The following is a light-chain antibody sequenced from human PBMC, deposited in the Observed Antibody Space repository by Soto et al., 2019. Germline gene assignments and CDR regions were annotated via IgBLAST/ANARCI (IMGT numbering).Light chain of an antibody. CDR1: QTVERW. J-gene: IGKJ1*01. Sequence: DIQMTQSPSTLSASVGDRVIITCRASQTVERWMAWYQQKPGKAPKLLISDVSTLERGVPSRFSGSGSATEFSLTISSLQPDDSATYYCQQSYSTPRTFGQGTKVDIK. V-gene: IGKV1-5*01. CDR3: QQSYSTPRT. CDR2: DVS.